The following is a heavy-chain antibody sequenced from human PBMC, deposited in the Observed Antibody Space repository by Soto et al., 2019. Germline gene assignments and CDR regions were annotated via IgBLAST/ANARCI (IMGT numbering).Heavy chain of an antibody. CDR1: GFTFRSLT. CDR2: ISSNSAYI. Sequence: GSLRLSCAASGFTFRSLTMNWVRQAPGKGLEWVSTISSNSAYIYYTDALRGRFTISRDNAKNSLHLQMNSLRAEDTAVYYCTRDASRDSSARGWFDPWGPGTLVTVSS. D-gene: IGHD6-13*01. V-gene: IGHV3-21*01. J-gene: IGHJ5*02. CDR3: TRDASRDSSARGWFDP.